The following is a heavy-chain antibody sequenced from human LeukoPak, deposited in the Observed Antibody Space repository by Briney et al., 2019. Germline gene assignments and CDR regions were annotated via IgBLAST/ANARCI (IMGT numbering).Heavy chain of an antibody. V-gene: IGHV4-39*01. CDR2: IYYSGST. Sequence: KPSETLSLTCTVSGGSISSSSYYWGWIRQPPGKGLEWIGSIYYSGSTYYNPSLKSRVPISADTSKNQFSLKLSSVTAADTAVYYCARFRVGDYVWGSYRYEVGAFDIWGQGTMVTVSS. CDR1: GGSISSSSYY. CDR3: ARFRVGDYVWGSYRYEVGAFDI. J-gene: IGHJ3*02. D-gene: IGHD3-16*02.